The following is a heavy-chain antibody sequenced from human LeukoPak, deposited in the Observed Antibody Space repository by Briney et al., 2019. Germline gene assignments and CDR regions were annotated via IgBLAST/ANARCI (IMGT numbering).Heavy chain of an antibody. J-gene: IGHJ3*02. D-gene: IGHD4-11*01. CDR2: IYPGDSDT. CDR1: GYSFTNYW. V-gene: IGHV5-51*01. CDR3: VRPLQEDAFDT. Sequence: GESLKISCDGSGYSFTNYWIGWVREMPGKGLEWRGIIYPGDSDTRYSPSFQGQVTISADKSISTAYLQWSSLKASDTAMYYCVRPLQEDAFDTWGQGTMVTVS.